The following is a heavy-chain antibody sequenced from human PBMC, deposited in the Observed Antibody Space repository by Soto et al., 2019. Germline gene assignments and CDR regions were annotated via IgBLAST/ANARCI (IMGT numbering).Heavy chain of an antibody. CDR2: INHSGST. CDR1: GGSFSGYY. J-gene: IGHJ5*02. Sequence: SETLSLTCAVYGGSFSGYYWSWIRQPPGKGLEWIGEINHSGSTNYNPSLKSRVTISVDTSKNQFSLKLSSVTAADTAVYYCARGLSWLRLVFRAVSGAAGTGGFDPWGQGTLVTVSS. CDR3: ARGLSWLRLVFRAVSGAAGTGGFDP. D-gene: IGHD5-12*01. V-gene: IGHV4-34*01.